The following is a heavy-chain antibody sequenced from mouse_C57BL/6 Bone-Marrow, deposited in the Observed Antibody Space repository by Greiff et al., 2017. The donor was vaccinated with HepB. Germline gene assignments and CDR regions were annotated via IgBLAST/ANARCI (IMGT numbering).Heavy chain of an antibody. CDR2: ISYDGSN. J-gene: IGHJ2*01. D-gene: IGHD1-1*01. CDR3: ARAHTTVVATGPFDY. V-gene: IGHV3-6*01. CDR1: GYSITSGYY. Sequence: DVQLVESGPGLVKPSQSLSLTCSVTGYSITSGYYWNWIRQFPGNKLEWMGYISYDGSNNYNPSLKNRISITRDTSKNQFFLKLNSVTTEDTATYYCARAHTTVVATGPFDYWGQGTTLTVSS.